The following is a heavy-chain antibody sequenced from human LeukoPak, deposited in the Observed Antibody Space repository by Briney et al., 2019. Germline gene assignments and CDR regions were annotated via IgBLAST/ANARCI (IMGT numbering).Heavy chain of an antibody. CDR1: GGSISSYY. J-gene: IGHJ4*02. V-gene: IGHV4-4*07. D-gene: IGHD6-19*01. Sequence: SETLSLTCTVSGGSISSYYWSWVRQPAGKGLEWIGRIYTSGSTNYNPSLKSRVTMSVDTSKNQFSLKLSSVTAADTAVYYCARVQYSSGRALMYYFDFWGQGTLVTVSS. CDR3: ARVQYSSGRALMYYFDF. CDR2: IYTSGST.